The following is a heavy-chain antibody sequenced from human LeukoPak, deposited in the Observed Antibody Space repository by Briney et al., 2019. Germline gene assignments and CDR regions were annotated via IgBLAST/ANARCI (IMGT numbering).Heavy chain of an antibody. CDR2: IYHSGST. J-gene: IGHJ6*02. CDR3: ARSRDYDFWRGTPENYGMDV. CDR1: GGSISSGGYS. Sequence: PSQTLSLTCAVSGGSISSGGYSWSWIRQPPGKGLEWIGYIYHSGSTYYNPSLKSRVTISVDRSKNQFSLKLSSVTAADTAVYYWARSRDYDFWRGTPENYGMDVWGQGTTVTVSS. V-gene: IGHV4-30-2*01. D-gene: IGHD3-3*01.